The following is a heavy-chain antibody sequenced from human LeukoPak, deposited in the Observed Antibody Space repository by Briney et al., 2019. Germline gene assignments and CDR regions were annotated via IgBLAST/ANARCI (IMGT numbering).Heavy chain of an antibody. CDR2: ISYDASSK. CDR3: ARQATAGTFDP. D-gene: IGHD6-13*01. CDR1: GFIFSNYA. J-gene: IGHJ5*02. V-gene: IGHV3-30-3*01. Sequence: PGGSLRLSCVASGFIFSNYAMHWVRQAPGKGLEWVAVISYDASSKYYADSVKGRLTISRDNSKNSLYLQMDSLRADDTAVYYCARQATAGTFDPWGQGTLVTVSS.